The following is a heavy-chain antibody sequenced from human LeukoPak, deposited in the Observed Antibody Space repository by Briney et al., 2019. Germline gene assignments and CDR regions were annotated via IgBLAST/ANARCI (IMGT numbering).Heavy chain of an antibody. CDR3: AKGHRSSSSFFDS. CDR2: INGRGDDT. Sequence: GGSLRLSCAAFSGFAMSWVRQPPGKGLEWVSAINGRGDDTYYPDSVKGRFTISRDNSNNTLYLQMNSLRAEDTAVYYCAKGHRSSSSFFDSWGQGILVTVSS. V-gene: IGHV3-23*01. D-gene: IGHD6-19*01. CDR1: SGFA. J-gene: IGHJ4*02.